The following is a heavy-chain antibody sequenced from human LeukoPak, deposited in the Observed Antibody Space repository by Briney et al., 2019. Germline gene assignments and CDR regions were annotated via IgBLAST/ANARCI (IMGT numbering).Heavy chain of an antibody. V-gene: IGHV4-34*01. J-gene: IGHJ4*02. CDR2: INHSGST. CDR3: ARGGYTYGYGY. Sequence: SETLSLTCAVYGGSFSDYYWSWIRQPPGKGLEWIGEINHSGSTNYNPSLKSRVTMSVDTSKNQFSLKLSSVTAADTAEYYCARGGYTYGYGYWGQGTLVTVSS. D-gene: IGHD5-18*01. CDR1: GGSFSDYY.